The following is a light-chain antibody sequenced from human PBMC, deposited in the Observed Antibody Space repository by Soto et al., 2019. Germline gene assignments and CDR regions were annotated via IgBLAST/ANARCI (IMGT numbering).Light chain of an antibody. J-gene: IGLJ2*01. V-gene: IGLV1-40*01. CDR1: SSNIGAGYD. Sequence: QSVLTQPPSVSGAPGQRVTISCTGSSSNIGAGYDVHWYQQLPGTAPILLIYGNSNRPSGVPDRFSGSKSGTSASLAITGLQAEDEADYYWQSYDSSLSAPVFGGGTELTVL. CDR3: QSYDSSLSAPV. CDR2: GNS.